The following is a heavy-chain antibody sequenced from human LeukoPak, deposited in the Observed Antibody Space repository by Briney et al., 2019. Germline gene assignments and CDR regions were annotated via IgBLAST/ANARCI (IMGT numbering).Heavy chain of an antibody. D-gene: IGHD5-18*01. Sequence: QPSETLSLTCAVYGGSFSGYYWSWIRQPPGKGLEWIGEINHSGSTNYNPSLKSRVIISGDTSKNQFSLKLSSVTAADTAVYLCARVGYSYVINDWSRTGLGAYPTKYYYHMDVWGKGTTVTVSS. CDR2: INHSGST. CDR1: GGSFSGYY. CDR3: ARVGYSYVINDWSRTGLGAYPTKYYYHMDV. J-gene: IGHJ6*03. V-gene: IGHV4-34*01.